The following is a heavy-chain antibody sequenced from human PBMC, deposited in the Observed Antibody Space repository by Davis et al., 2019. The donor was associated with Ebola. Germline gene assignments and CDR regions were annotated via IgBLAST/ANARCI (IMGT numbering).Heavy chain of an antibody. CDR3: ARGTQQQLVYYYYGMDV. CDR2: INTNTGNP. CDR1: GYTFTSYA. Sequence: ASVKVSCKASGYTFTSYAMNWVRQAPGQGLEWMGWINTNTGNPTYAQGFTGRFVFSLDTSVSTAYLQISSLKAEDTAVYYCARGTQQQLVYYYYGMDVWGQGTTVTVSS. J-gene: IGHJ6*02. V-gene: IGHV7-4-1*02. D-gene: IGHD6-13*01.